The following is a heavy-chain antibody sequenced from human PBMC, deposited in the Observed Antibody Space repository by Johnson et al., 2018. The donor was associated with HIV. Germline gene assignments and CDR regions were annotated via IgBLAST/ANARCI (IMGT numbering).Heavy chain of an antibody. CDR1: GFTFSSYA. CDR3: ARVMEPRDAFDI. J-gene: IGHJ3*02. CDR2: ISYDGSEK. D-gene: IGHD1-1*01. V-gene: IGHV3-7*03. Sequence: VQLVESGGGLVQSGGSLRLSCAASGFTFSSYAMSWVRQAPGKGLEWVAVISYDGSEKYYVDSVKGRFTISRDNAKNSLYLQMNSLRAEDTAVYYCARVMEPRDAFDIWGQGTVVTVSS.